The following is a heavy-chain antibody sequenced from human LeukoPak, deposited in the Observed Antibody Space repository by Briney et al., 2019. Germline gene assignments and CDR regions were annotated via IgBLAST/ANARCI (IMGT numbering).Heavy chain of an antibody. CDR2: IYNSGST. D-gene: IGHD2-21*01. CDR3: ARGWGFYFDY. J-gene: IGHJ4*02. V-gene: IGHV4-59*01. CDR1: GGSISSYY. Sequence: PSETLSLTCTVSGGSISSYYWSWIRQPPGKGLEWIGYIYNSGSTNYNPSLKSRVSISVDTSKNQFSLKLSSVTAADTAVYYCARGWGFYFDYWGQGTLVTVSS.